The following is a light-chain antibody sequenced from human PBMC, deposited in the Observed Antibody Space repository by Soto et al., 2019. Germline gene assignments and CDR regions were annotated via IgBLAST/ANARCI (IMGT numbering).Light chain of an antibody. V-gene: IGKV4-1*01. CDR1: QSLVHSSNNKNY. Sequence: DIVMTQSPASLAVSPGERATINCKSSQSLVHSSNNKNYLIWYQQKPGQPPKLLIYWASTRESGVPERFSGSGSGTDFTLTISSLQTEDAAVYFCQQYYSSPVTFGGGTKVEIK. J-gene: IGKJ4*01. CDR3: QQYYSSPVT. CDR2: WAS.